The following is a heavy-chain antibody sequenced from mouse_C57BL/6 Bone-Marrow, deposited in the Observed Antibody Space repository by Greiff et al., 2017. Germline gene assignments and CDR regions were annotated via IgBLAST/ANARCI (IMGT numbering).Heavy chain of an antibody. Sequence: VHVKQSGAELVRPGASVKLSCTASGFNIKDDYMHWVKQRPEQGLEWIGWIDPENGDTEYASKFQGKATITADTSSNTAYLQLSSLTSEVTAVYYCTTPITTVVAPRGQGTLVTVSA. CDR3: TTPITTVVAP. V-gene: IGHV14-4*01. CDR2: IDPENGDT. J-gene: IGHJ3*01. D-gene: IGHD1-1*01. CDR1: GFNIKDDY.